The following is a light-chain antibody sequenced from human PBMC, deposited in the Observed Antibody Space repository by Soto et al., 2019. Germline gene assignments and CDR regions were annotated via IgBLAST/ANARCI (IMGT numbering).Light chain of an antibody. CDR3: CSYAGSHTFV. CDR1: NSDVGTYNL. J-gene: IGLJ1*01. CDR2: EVN. V-gene: IGLV2-23*02. Sequence: QSALTQPASVSGSPGQSITISCTGTNSDVGTYNLVSWHQQHPGKTPKFMIYEVNKRPSGVSDRFSGSKSGNTASLTISGLQTDDEADYYCCSYAGSHTFVFVTGTKLTVL.